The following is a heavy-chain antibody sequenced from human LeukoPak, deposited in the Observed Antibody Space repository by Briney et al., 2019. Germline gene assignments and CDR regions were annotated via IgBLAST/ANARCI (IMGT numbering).Heavy chain of an antibody. CDR2: INHSRST. J-gene: IGHJ4*02. CDR3: ARGCSSTSCYYY. CDR1: GGSFSGYY. Sequence: PSETLSLTCAVYGGSFSGYYWSWIRQPPGKGLEWIGEINHSRSTNYNPSLKSRVTISVDTSKNQFSLKLSSVTAADTAVYYCARGCSSTSCYYYWGQGTLVTVSS. V-gene: IGHV4-34*01. D-gene: IGHD2-2*01.